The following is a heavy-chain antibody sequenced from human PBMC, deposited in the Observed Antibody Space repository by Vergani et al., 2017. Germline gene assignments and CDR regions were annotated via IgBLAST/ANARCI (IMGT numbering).Heavy chain of an antibody. J-gene: IGHJ4*02. V-gene: IGHV5-51*01. CDR1: GYSLTSYW. Sequence: EVQLVQSGAEVKTPGESLKIPCKRSGYSLTSYWIGWARQMPGKGLEWMGIIYPGDSDTRYSPTFHGQVTISADKSISTAYLQWSSLKASDTAMYYCARRYDSLAGXFDYWGQGTLVTVSS. CDR2: IYPGDSDT. D-gene: IGHD3-9*01. CDR3: ARRYDSLAGXFDY.